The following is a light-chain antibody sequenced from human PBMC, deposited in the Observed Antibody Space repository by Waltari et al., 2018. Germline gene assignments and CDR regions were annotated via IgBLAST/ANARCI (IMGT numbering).Light chain of an antibody. CDR2: GKR. J-gene: IGLJ2*01. CDR3: NSRDNNNNRVL. Sequence: SSELTQDPAVSVALGQTVRITCHGVSPRRYSASWYQQKPGQAPVLVIYGKRNRPSGIPDRFSGSSSGNTASLTITGAQAEDEADYYCNSRDNNNNRVLFGGGTKVTVL. CDR1: SPRRYS. V-gene: IGLV3-19*01.